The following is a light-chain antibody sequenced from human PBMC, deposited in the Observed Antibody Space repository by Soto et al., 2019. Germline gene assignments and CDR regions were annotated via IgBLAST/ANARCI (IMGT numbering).Light chain of an antibody. CDR2: DAS. CDR1: QSISSW. CDR3: QEYDSYSST. V-gene: IGKV1-5*01. J-gene: IGKJ2*01. Sequence: DIQMTQSPSTLSASVGDRVTITCRASQSISSWLAGYQQKPGKAPKVLIYDASSFESGVPSRFSGSGSGTEFTLTISSLQPDDFATYYCQEYDSYSSTFGQGTKLQIK.